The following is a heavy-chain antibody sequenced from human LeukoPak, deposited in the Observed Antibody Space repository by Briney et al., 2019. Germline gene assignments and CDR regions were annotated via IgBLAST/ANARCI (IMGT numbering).Heavy chain of an antibody. J-gene: IGHJ6*02. CDR1: GFTFNSYS. CDR2: IRSGSISI. CDR3: AKGYCSGGSCYRGDYYYGMDV. D-gene: IGHD2-15*01. Sequence: GGSLRLSCSASGFTFNSYSMNWVRQAPGKGLEWVSSIRSGSISIYDADSVKGRFTISRDNSKNTLYLQMNSLRAEDTAVYYCAKGYCSGGSCYRGDYYYGMDVWGQGTTVTVSS. V-gene: IGHV3-21*04.